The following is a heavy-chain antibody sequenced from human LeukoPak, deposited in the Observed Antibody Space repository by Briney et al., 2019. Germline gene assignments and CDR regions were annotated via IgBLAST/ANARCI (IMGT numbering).Heavy chain of an antibody. J-gene: IGHJ6*02. Sequence: GASVKVSCKASGGTFSSYAISWVRQAPGQRLEWMGGIIPIFGTANYAQKFQGRVTITADESTSTACMELSSLRSEDTAVYYCATVRGIVGANPRYYYYGMDVWGQGTTVTVSS. D-gene: IGHD1-26*01. CDR3: ATVRGIVGANPRYYYYGMDV. V-gene: IGHV1-69*01. CDR2: IIPIFGTA. CDR1: GGTFSSYA.